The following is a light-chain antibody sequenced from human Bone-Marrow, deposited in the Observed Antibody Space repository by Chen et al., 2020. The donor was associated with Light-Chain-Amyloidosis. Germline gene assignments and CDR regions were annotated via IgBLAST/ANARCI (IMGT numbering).Light chain of an antibody. J-gene: IGLJ1*01. CDR1: SSDVGGDNP. Sequence: SALTQPASVPGSPGQSITISCTRTSSDVGGDNPVSWYQQHPDKAPKLMIYEVTNRPSWVPDRFSDSKSDNTASLTISGLQTEDEADYFCSSYTITNTLVFGSGTRVTVL. CDR3: SSYTITNTLV. V-gene: IGLV2-14*01. CDR2: EVT.